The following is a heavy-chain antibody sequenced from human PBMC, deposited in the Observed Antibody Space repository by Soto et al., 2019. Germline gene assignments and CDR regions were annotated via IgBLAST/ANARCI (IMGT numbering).Heavy chain of an antibody. Sequence: QVQLVESGGGVVQPGRSQRLSCAASGFTFSSYGMHWVRQAPGKGLEWVAVIWYDGSNKYYADSVKGRFTISRDNSKNTLYLQMNSLRAEDTAVYYCARELVGAPPRGFDYWGQGTLVTVSS. CDR1: GFTFSSYG. CDR2: IWYDGSNK. J-gene: IGHJ4*02. V-gene: IGHV3-33*01. CDR3: ARELVGAPPRGFDY. D-gene: IGHD1-26*01.